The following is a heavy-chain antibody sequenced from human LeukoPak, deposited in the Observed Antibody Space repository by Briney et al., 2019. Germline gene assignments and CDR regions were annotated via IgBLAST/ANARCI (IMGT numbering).Heavy chain of an antibody. J-gene: IGHJ4*02. CDR3: ARGPPTDYYDSSGFYYVFDY. Sequence: SETLSLTCAVYGGSSSGYYWSWIRQPPGKGLEWIGEINHSGSTNYNPSLKSRVTISVDTSKNQFSLKLSSVTAADTAVYFCARGPPTDYYDSSGFYYVFDYWGQGTLVTVSS. V-gene: IGHV4-34*01. CDR1: GGSSSGYY. CDR2: INHSGST. D-gene: IGHD3-22*01.